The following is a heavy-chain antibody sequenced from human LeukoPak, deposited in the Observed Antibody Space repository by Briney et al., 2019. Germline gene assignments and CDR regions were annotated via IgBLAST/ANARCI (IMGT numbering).Heavy chain of an antibody. CDR2: IYYSGCT. CDR1: GGSISSSSYY. Sequence: SETLSLTCTVSGGSISSSSYYWGWIRQPPGKGLEWIGSIYYSGCTYYNPSLKSRVTISVDTSKNQFSLKLSSVTAADTAVYYCATHDFWSGYKFDYWGQGTLVTVSS. J-gene: IGHJ4*02. D-gene: IGHD3-3*01. CDR3: ATHDFWSGYKFDY. V-gene: IGHV4-39*07.